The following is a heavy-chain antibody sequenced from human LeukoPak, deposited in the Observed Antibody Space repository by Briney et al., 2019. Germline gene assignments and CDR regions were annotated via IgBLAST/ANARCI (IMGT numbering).Heavy chain of an antibody. CDR3: AKESDSGYHSEGPKN. CDR1: GFVLSDYG. CDR2: VRNDGSNE. D-gene: IGHD5-12*01. Sequence: GGSLRLSCAASGFVLSDYGMHWVRQAPGKGLESVAFVRNDGSNEYYVGSVKGRFTISRDKSKNTLYLQMNSLRVEDTAVYSCAKESDSGYHSEGPKNWGLGTLVTVSS. J-gene: IGHJ4*02. V-gene: IGHV3-30*02.